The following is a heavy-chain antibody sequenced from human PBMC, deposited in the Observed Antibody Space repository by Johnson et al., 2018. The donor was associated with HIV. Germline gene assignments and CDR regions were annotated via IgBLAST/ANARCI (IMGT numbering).Heavy chain of an antibody. CDR2: INWNGGST. CDR3: AKGVRNSYGYLLGTFDI. CDR1: GFTFSSYA. D-gene: IGHD5-18*01. J-gene: IGHJ3*02. V-gene: IGHV3-NL1*01. Sequence: QVQLVESGGGVVQPGRSLRLSCAASGFTFSSYAMHWVRQAPGKGLEWVSGINWNGGSTGYADSVKGRCTISRDNSKNTLYLQMNSLRAEDTAVYYCAKGVRNSYGYLLGTFDIWGRGTRVTVSS.